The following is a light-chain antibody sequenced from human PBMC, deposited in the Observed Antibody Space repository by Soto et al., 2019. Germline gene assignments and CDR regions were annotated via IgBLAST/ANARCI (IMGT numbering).Light chain of an antibody. CDR1: SSNIGDNY. V-gene: IGLV1-51*01. CDR3: GTWDNSLRALV. J-gene: IGLJ1*01. Sequence: QSALSQPPSVYAAPGQRVTISCSGTSSNIGDNYVSWYQHLPETAPKLLIYDNSHRPSGIPDRFSGSKSGTSATLGITGLQTGDEADYYCGTWDNSLRALVFGTGTKVTVL. CDR2: DNS.